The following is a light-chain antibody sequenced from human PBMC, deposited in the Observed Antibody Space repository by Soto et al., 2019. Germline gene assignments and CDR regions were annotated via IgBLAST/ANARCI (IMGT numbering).Light chain of an antibody. V-gene: IGLV2-11*01. CDR3: YSYAGSLYV. J-gene: IGLJ1*01. CDR1: SSDVGGYNY. CDR2: DVS. Sequence: QSDLTQPRSVSGSPGQSVTISCTGTSSDVGGYNYVSWYQQHPGKAPKLMIYDVSKRPSGVPDRFSGSKSGNTASLTISGLQAEDEADYYCYSYAGSLYVFGTGTKLTVL.